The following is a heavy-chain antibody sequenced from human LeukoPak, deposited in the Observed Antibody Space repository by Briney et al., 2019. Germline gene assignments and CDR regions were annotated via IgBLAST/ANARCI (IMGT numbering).Heavy chain of an antibody. V-gene: IGHV3-7*01. D-gene: IGHD5-18*01. CDR2: IKQDGSEK. CDR3: ASSYTAMALDY. CDR1: GFTFSSYW. Sequence: PGGSLRPSCAASGFTFSSYWMSWVRQAPGKGLEWVANIKQDGSEKYYVDSVKGRFTISRDNAKNSLYLQMNSLRAEDTAVYYCASSYTAMALDYWGQGTLVTVSS. J-gene: IGHJ4*02.